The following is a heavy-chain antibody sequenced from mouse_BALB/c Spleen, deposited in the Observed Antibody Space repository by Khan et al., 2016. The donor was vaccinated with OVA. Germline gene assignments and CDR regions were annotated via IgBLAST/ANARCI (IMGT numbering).Heavy chain of an antibody. CDR2: ISYSGVT. D-gene: IGHD1-1*01. Sequence: EVQLQESGPGLVKPSQSLSLTCTVTGYSFTSGYAWYWIRQFPGNKLEWMGYISYSGVTSYTPSLKSRISITRDTSKNQFFLQLNSVTTEDTATYYCARRNYYGYYFDYWGQGTTVTVSS. V-gene: IGHV3-2*02. CDR1: GYSFTSGYA. J-gene: IGHJ2*01. CDR3: ARRNYYGYYFDY.